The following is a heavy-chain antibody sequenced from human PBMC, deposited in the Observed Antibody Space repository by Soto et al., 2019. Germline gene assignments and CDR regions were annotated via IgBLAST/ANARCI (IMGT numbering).Heavy chain of an antibody. D-gene: IGHD6-13*01. Sequence: SGGSLRLSCAASGFTFSSYAMSWFRQAPGKGLEWVSAISGSGGSTYYADSVKGRFTISRDNSKNTLYLQMNSLRAEDTALYYCAKSFSSNWYDYFDYWGQGSLVTVSS. CDR1: GFTFSSYA. V-gene: IGHV3-23*01. CDR2: ISGSGGST. J-gene: IGHJ4*02. CDR3: AKSFSSNWYDYFDY.